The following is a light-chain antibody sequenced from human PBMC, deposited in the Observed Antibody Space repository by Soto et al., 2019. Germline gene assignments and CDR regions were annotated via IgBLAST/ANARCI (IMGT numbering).Light chain of an antibody. Sequence: QAVVTQPPSASGTPGQRVTISCSGSSSNIGSHYVHWYQQLPGTAPKLLIYRDNQRPSGVPDRFSGSKSGTSASLAISGLRSEDEGDYYCATWDDSLSGLVVFGGGTKLTVL. V-gene: IGLV1-47*01. CDR3: ATWDDSLSGLVV. CDR1: SSNIGSHY. J-gene: IGLJ2*01. CDR2: RDN.